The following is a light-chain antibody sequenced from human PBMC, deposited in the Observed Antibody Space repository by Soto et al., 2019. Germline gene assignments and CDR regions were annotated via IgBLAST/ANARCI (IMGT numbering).Light chain of an antibody. CDR2: EGS. CDR3: CSYAGSSTYV. CDR1: SSDVGSYIF. J-gene: IGLJ1*01. Sequence: ALTQPASVSGSPGQSITISCTGTSSDVGSYIFVSWFQQHPGKAPKLMIYEGSKRPSGVSNRFSGSKSGNTASLTISGLQAEDEADYYCCSYAGSSTYVFGTGTKVTVL. V-gene: IGLV2-23*01.